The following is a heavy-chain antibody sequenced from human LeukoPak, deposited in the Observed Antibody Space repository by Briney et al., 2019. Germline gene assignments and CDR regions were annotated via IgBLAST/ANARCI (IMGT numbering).Heavy chain of an antibody. CDR2: ISSGGTYE. V-gene: IGHV3-30*01. CDR3: ARDSTSYYDSGSSGPHYFDN. D-gene: IGHD3-10*01. Sequence: GGSLRLSCAASGFTFSNYAMHWVRQAPGKGLEWVSLISSGGTYEYYADSVKGRFTISRDNSKNTLYLQLNSLRAEDTAVYYCARDSTSYYDSGSSGPHYFDNWGQGTLVTVSS. CDR1: GFTFSNYA. J-gene: IGHJ4*02.